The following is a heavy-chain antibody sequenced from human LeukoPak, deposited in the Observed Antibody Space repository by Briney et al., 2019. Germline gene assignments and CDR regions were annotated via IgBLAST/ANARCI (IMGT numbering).Heavy chain of an antibody. CDR1: GFTFSSYW. CDR2: ISSDWSTT. J-gene: IGHJ5*02. Sequence: PGGSLRLSCAASGFTFSSYWMHWVRQAPGKGLLWVSRISSDWSTTTYADAVKGRFTISRDNAKNTLHLHMNSLRAEDTAVYYCAPLEVTWGDPWGQGTLVTVSS. V-gene: IGHV3-74*01. CDR3: APLEVTWGDP. D-gene: IGHD2-21*02.